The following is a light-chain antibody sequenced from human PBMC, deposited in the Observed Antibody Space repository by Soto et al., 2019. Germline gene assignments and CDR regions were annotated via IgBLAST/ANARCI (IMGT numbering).Light chain of an antibody. V-gene: IGKV1-12*01. CDR3: QQAHTFPLT. J-gene: IGKJ4*01. CDR2: SAS. Sequence: DIQMTQSPSSVSASVGDRVTITCRASQGISGGAAWYQQKPGKAPNLLIYSASTLQSGVPSRFSGSGSQTEFTLTISSLQPEDFGTYYCQQAHTFPLTLGGGTKVEIK. CDR1: QGISGG.